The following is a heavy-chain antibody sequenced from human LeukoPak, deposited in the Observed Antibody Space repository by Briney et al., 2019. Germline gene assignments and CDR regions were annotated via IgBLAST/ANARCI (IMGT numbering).Heavy chain of an antibody. CDR1: GYTFSSYS. CDR2: ISSSSSTI. Sequence: GGSLRLSCAASGYTFSSYSMNWVRQAPGKGLEWVSYISSSSSTIYYADSVKGRFTISRDNAKNSLYLQMNSLRAEDTAVYYCARDPSAGKMDYWGQGTLVTVSS. D-gene: IGHD6-13*01. CDR3: ARDPSAGKMDY. J-gene: IGHJ4*02. V-gene: IGHV3-48*01.